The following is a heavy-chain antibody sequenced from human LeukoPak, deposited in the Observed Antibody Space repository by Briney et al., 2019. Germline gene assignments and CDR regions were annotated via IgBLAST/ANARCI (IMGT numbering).Heavy chain of an antibody. CDR3: AGTSSSWSGKDY. V-gene: IGHV3-21*01. CDR2: ISSSSSYI. J-gene: IGHJ4*02. Sequence: PGGSMRLSCAASEFTFSNYNMNWVRQAPGKGLEWVSSISSSSSYIYYADSVKGRFTISRDNAKNSLYLQMNSMRAEDTAVYYCAGTSSSWSGKDYCGQGTLVTVSS. D-gene: IGHD6-13*01. CDR1: EFTFSNYN.